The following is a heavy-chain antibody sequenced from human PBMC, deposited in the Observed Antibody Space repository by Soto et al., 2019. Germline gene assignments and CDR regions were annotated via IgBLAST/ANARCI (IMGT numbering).Heavy chain of an antibody. CDR3: AKDLEIIAVAETSGFDY. CDR2: ISGSGGST. V-gene: IGHV3-23*01. D-gene: IGHD6-19*01. J-gene: IGHJ4*02. CDR1: GFTFSSYA. Sequence: GGSLRLSCAASGFTFSSYAMSWVRQAPGKGLEWVSAISGSGGSTYYADSVKGRFTISRDNSKNTLYLQMNSLRAEDTAVYYSAKDLEIIAVAETSGFDYWGQGTLVTVSS.